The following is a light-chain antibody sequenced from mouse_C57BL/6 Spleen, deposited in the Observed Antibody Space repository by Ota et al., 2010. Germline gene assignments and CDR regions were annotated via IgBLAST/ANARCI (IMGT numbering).Light chain of an antibody. Sequence: MTQSPSPSSVSAGEKVTMSCKSSQSLLNSGNQKNYLAWYQQKPGQPPKLLIYGASTRESGVPDRFTGSGSGTDFTLTISSVQAEDLAVYYCQNDHSYPLTFGA. V-gene: IGKV8-28*01. CDR2: GAS. J-gene: IGKJ5*01. CDR3: QNDHSYPLT. CDR1: QSLLNSGNQKNY.